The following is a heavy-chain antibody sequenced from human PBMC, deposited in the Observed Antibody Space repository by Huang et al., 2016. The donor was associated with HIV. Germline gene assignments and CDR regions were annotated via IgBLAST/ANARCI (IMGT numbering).Heavy chain of an antibody. V-gene: IGHV1-69*13. J-gene: IGHJ4*02. CDR1: GGPFRSYS. D-gene: IGHD4-4*01. CDR2: LMSVLDSP. CDR3: ARGSLEYSVSSSLDY. Sequence: QVQLLQSGAEVKKPGYSVKVSCKASGGPFRSYSIAWVRQAPGQGLEWVASLMSVLDSPNYAQKLQGRVRVTAAEPTSTVYMEMRDLRADDTAVYFCARGSLEYSVSSSLDYWGQGTHVTVSS.